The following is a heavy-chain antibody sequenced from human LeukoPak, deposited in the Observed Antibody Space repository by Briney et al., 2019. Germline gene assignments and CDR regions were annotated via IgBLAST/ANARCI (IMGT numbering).Heavy chain of an antibody. CDR2: ISGSSSYI. CDR1: GFSFSSYS. J-gene: IGHJ6*04. V-gene: IGHV3-21*01. D-gene: IGHD3-10*02. Sequence: GGSLRLSCAASGFSFSSYSMNWVRQAPGKGLEWVSSISGSSSYIYYADSVKGRFTISRDNAKNSLYLQMNSLRAEDTAVYYCAELGITMIGGVWGKGTTVTISS. CDR3: AELGITMIGGV.